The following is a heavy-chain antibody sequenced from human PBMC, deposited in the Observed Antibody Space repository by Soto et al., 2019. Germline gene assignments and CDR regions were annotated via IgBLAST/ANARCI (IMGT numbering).Heavy chain of an antibody. Sequence: QVQLVESGGGLVEPGGSLRLSCAASGFSVGANYMTWIRQAPGKGLEWLSYSSSSGGYTNYADSVKGGFTISRDNANNSLYLQRDSLRAVDTAVYFCARSSGRRHFFMFDYGLDVWGQGTTVTVSS. CDR3: ARSSGRRHFFMFDYGLDV. J-gene: IGHJ6*02. CDR2: SSSSGGYT. CDR1: GFSVGANY. V-gene: IGHV3-11*06. D-gene: IGHD3-10*02.